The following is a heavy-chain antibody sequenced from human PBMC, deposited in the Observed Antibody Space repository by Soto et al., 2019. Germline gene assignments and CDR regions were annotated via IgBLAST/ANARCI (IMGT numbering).Heavy chain of an antibody. J-gene: IGHJ4*02. Sequence: SETLSLTCTVSGGSISSSSYYWGWIRQPPGKGLEWIGSIYYSGSTYYNPSLKSRVTISVDTSKNQFSLKLSSVTAADTAVYYCARTWEILTGYATFDYWGQGTLVTVSS. CDR1: GGSISSSSYY. CDR3: ARTWEILTGYATFDY. CDR2: IYYSGST. D-gene: IGHD3-9*01. V-gene: IGHV4-39*01.